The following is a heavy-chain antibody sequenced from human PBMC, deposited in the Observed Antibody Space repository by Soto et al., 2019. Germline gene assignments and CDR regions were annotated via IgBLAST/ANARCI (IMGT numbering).Heavy chain of an antibody. V-gene: IGHV3-33*01. CDR1: GFTFSSYG. D-gene: IGHD4-17*01. CDR2: IWYDGSNK. Sequence: GGSLRLSCAASGFTFSSYGMHWVRQAPGKGLEWVAVIWYDGSNKYYADSVKGRFTISRDNSKNTLYLQMNSLRAEDTAVYYCASDYGDYSPTNWFDPWGQGTLVTVSS. CDR3: ASDYGDYSPTNWFDP. J-gene: IGHJ5*02.